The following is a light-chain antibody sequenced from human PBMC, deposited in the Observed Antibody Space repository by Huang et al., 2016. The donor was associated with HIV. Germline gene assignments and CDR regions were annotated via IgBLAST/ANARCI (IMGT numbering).Light chain of an antibody. CDR2: HSS. V-gene: IGKV3-20*01. CDR1: QRVSGNY. Sequence: EIVLTQSPGTLSLSPGERATLSCRASQRVSGNYLAWYQQRPGQAPRLLIDHSSTRAPGIPSGFSGSGCGRDFSLTISRLEPEDFAVFYCQQYGSSPFTFGPGTKVDIK. J-gene: IGKJ3*01. CDR3: QQYGSSPFT.